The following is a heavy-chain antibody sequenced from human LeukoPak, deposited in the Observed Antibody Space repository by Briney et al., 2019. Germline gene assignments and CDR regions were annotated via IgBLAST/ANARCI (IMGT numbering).Heavy chain of an antibody. D-gene: IGHD2-15*01. CDR2: INWNSVST. J-gene: IGHJ3*02. CDR1: GFSFYDYG. Sequence: GGSLRLSCAASGFSFYDYGMTWVRQAPGKGLEWVADINWNSVSTVYVDFVKGRFTISRDNAKNYLYLQMNSLGAEDTAVYHCARISLDAFDIWGQGTMVTVSS. V-gene: IGHV3-20*01. CDR3: ARISLDAFDI.